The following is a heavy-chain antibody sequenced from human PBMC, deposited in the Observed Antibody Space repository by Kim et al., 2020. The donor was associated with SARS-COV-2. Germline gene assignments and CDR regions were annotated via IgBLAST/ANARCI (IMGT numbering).Heavy chain of an antibody. CDR2: INPNSGGT. Sequence: ASVKVSCKASGYTFTGYYMHWVRQAPGQGLECMGRINPNSGGTNYAQKFQGRVTMTRDTSISTAYMELSRLRSDDTAVYYCARDKSFLYNWNDFDYWGQGTLVTVSS. CDR3: ARDKSFLYNWNDFDY. CDR1: GYTFTGYY. D-gene: IGHD1-20*01. V-gene: IGHV1-2*06. J-gene: IGHJ4*02.